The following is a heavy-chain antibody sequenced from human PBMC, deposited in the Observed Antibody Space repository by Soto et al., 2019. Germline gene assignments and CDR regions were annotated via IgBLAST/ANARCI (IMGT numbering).Heavy chain of an antibody. CDR1: GSTLTNYG. CDR3: ARDPAPGHDAFDI. V-gene: IGHV1-18*04. J-gene: IGHJ3*02. CDR2: ISAYNGNT. Sequence: SGEVSCKASGSTLTNYGVSWMRQAPGQGLEWMRWISAYNGNTNYAQKLQGRVTMTTETSTSTAYMELRSLRSDDTAVYYCARDPAPGHDAFDIWGQGTMVTGSS.